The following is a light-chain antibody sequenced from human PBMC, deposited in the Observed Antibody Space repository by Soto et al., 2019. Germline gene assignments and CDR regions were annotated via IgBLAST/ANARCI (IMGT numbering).Light chain of an antibody. CDR2: QDS. CDR3: QAWDSSTYV. J-gene: IGLJ1*01. Sequence: SYELTQPPSVSVSPGQTASITCSGDRLGDKYVCWYQQKPGQSPVLVIYQDSKRPSGIPERFSGSNSGNTATLTISGTQAMDESDYYCQAWDSSTYVFGTGTKLTVL. V-gene: IGLV3-1*01. CDR1: RLGDKY.